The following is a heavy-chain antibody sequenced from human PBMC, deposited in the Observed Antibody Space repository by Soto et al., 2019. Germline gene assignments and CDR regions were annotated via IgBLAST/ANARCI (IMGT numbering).Heavy chain of an antibody. CDR3: ARASGLPVVVPFATTPFLRWFFP. CDR2: ISAYNGNT. CDR1: CYTIADYG. D-gene: IGHD2-2*01. V-gene: IGHV1-18*01. Sequence: AAGMASCKACCYTIADYGLNWGLQAPGQGLEWMGWISAYNGNTNYAQKLQGRVTMTTDTSTSTAYMELRSLRSDDTAVYYFARASGLPVVVPFATTPFLRWFFPRG. J-gene: IGHJ5*02.